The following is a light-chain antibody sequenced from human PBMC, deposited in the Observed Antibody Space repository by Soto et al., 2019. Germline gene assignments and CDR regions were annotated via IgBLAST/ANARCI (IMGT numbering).Light chain of an antibody. V-gene: IGLV2-14*01. CDR1: SSDVGGYNY. J-gene: IGLJ1*01. CDR2: EVS. CDR3: SSYTSSSTVSYV. Sequence: QSALTQPASVSGSPGQSITISCTGTSSDVGGYNYVSWYQQHPGKAPKLMIYEVSNRPSGVSYRFSGSKSGNTASLTISGLQAEDEADYYCSSYTSSSTVSYVFGTGTKLTVL.